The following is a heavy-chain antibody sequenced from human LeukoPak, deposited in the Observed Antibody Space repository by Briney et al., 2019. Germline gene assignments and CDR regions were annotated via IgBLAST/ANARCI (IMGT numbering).Heavy chain of an antibody. D-gene: IGHD3-3*01. CDR2: IYIGGST. J-gene: IGHJ4*02. CDR1: GFTVSSNY. Sequence: GGSLRLSCAASGFTVSSNYMSWVRQAPGKGLEWVSVIYIGGSTYYADSVKGRFTISRDNSKNTLYLQMNSLRAEDTAVYYCARGPPYYDFWSGLGTYYFDYWGQGTLVTVSS. CDR3: ARGPPYYDFWSGLGTYYFDY. V-gene: IGHV3-53*01.